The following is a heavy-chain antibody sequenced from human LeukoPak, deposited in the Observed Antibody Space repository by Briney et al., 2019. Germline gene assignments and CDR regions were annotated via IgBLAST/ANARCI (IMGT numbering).Heavy chain of an antibody. J-gene: IGHJ6*03. CDR3: AREITMVRGVIIKYYYYMDV. CDR1: GYSISSGYH. CDR2: VYRSGTT. V-gene: IGHV4-38-2*02. D-gene: IGHD3-10*01. Sequence: SETLSLTCVVYGYSISSGYHWGWIRQPPGKGLEWIGSVYRSGTTYYDPSLKSRVTISVDTSKNQFSLKLSSVTAADTAVYYCAREITMVRGVIIKYYYYMDVWGKGTTVTVSS.